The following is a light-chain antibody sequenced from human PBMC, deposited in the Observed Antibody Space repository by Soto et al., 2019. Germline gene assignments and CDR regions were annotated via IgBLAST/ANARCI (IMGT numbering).Light chain of an antibody. CDR3: QHYNTWPWT. CDR2: DAY. J-gene: IGKJ1*01. CDR1: QSFRGL. Sequence: EVVLTQSPVTLSLSPGERATLSCRASQSFRGLLAWYQQKPGQAPRLLIYDAYNRATGSPARFSGSGSGTEFTLTISSLQSEDFAVYYCQHYNTWPWTFGQGTKVEIK. V-gene: IGKV3-11*01.